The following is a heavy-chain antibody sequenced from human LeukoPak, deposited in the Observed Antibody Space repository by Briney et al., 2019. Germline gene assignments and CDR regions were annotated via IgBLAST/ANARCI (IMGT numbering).Heavy chain of an antibody. V-gene: IGHV4-59*08. Sequence: PSETLSLTCTVSGGSISSYYWSWIRQPPGKGLEWIGYIYYSGSTNYNPSLKSRVTISVDTSKNQFSLKLSSVTAADTAVYYCASYDFWSGYTTHPSDYWGQGTLVTVSS. CDR1: GGSISSYY. J-gene: IGHJ4*02. CDR3: ASYDFWSGYTTHPSDY. D-gene: IGHD3-3*01. CDR2: IYYSGST.